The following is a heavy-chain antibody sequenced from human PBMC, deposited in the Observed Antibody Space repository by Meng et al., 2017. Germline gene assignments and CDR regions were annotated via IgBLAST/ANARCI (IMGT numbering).Heavy chain of an antibody. CDR2: FFPSGTT. CDR1: GGSIHSSNW. Sequence: QRHLQEAGAGLVKPPGTRSLTCAFSGGSIHSSNWWSWVRQPPGKGLEWIGEFFPSGTTNYNPSLKSRVTISVDKSKNQFSLKLSSVTAADTAVYYCARARLLWFGGAVWFDPWGQGTLVTVSS. J-gene: IGHJ5*02. V-gene: IGHV4-4*03. D-gene: IGHD3-10*01. CDR3: ARARLLWFGGAVWFDP.